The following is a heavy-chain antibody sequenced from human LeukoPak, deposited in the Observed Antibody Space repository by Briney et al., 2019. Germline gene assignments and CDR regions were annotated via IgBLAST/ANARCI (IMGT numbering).Heavy chain of an antibody. CDR1: GFTVSSNS. Sequence: GGSLRLSCAASGFTVSSNSMSWVRQAPGKGLEWVSVIYSGGSTYYADSVKGRFTISRDNSKNTLFLQMNSLRAEDTAMYYCAREVFVAAVAGDYLDYWGQGTLVTVSS. V-gene: IGHV3-53*01. D-gene: IGHD2-15*01. J-gene: IGHJ4*02. CDR2: IYSGGST. CDR3: AREVFVAAVAGDYLDY.